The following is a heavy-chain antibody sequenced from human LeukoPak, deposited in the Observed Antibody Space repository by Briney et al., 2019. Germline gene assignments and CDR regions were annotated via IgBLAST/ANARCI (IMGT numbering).Heavy chain of an antibody. V-gene: IGHV3-7*01. CDR3: ARDLAYYYDSSGYALIYGMDV. D-gene: IGHD3-22*01. J-gene: IGHJ6*02. CDR2: IKQDGSEK. Sequence: GGSLRLSCAASGFTFSSYWMSWVRQAPGKGLEWVANIKQDGSEKYYVDSVKGRFTISRDNSKNTLYLQMNSLRAEDTAVYYCARDLAYYYDSSGYALIYGMDVWGQGTTVTVSS. CDR1: GFTFSSYW.